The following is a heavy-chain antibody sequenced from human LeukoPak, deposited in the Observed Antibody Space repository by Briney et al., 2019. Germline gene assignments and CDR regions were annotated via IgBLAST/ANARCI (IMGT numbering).Heavy chain of an antibody. Sequence: PSETLSLTCTVSGGSISSYYWSWIRQPAGKGLEWIGRIYTSVSTNYNPSLKSRVTMSVDTSKNQFSLKLSSVTATDRAVYYCARTIGLMVYAGMLDWFDPWGQGTLVTVSS. J-gene: IGHJ5*02. D-gene: IGHD2-8*01. CDR2: IYTSVST. V-gene: IGHV4-4*07. CDR1: GGSISSYY. CDR3: ARTIGLMVYAGMLDWFDP.